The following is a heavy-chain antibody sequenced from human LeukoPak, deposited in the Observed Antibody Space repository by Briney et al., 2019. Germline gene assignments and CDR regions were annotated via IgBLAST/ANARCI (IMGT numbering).Heavy chain of an antibody. Sequence: ASVKVSCKASGYTFTGYYMHWVRQAPGQGLEWMGWINPNSGGTNYAQKFQGRVTMTRDTSISTAYMELSRLRSDDTAVYYCARDGIDCSSTSCHFHWFDPWGQGTLVTVSS. CDR2: INPNSGGT. CDR3: ARDGIDCSSTSCHFHWFDP. J-gene: IGHJ5*02. D-gene: IGHD2-2*01. V-gene: IGHV1-2*02. CDR1: GYTFTGYY.